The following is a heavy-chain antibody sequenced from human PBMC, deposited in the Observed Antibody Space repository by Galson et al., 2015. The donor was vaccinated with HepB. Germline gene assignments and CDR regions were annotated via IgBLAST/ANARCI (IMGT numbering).Heavy chain of an antibody. D-gene: IGHD6-19*01. J-gene: IGHJ4*02. CDR2: IWYDGSNK. CDR1: GFTFSRYG. CDR3: ARVPPSGEAGFDY. V-gene: IGHV3-33*07. Sequence: SLRLSCAASGFTFSRYGMYWVRQAPGKGLEWVALIWYDGSNKYYADSVKGRFTISRDNSKNTLYLQMNSLRAEDTAVYYCARVPPSGEAGFDYWGQGTLVTVSS.